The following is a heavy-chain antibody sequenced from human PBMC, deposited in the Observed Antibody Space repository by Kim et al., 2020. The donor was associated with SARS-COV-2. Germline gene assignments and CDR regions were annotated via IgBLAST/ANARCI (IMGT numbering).Heavy chain of an antibody. J-gene: IGHJ4*02. CDR3: ARDNFRDYYGSGSLYYFDY. Sequence: GGSLRLSCAASGFTFSSYSMNWVRQAPGKGLEWVSSISSSSSYIYYADSVKGRFTISRDNAKNSLYLQMNSLRAEDTAVYYCARDNFRDYYGSGSLYYFDYWGQGTLVTVSS. CDR1: GFTFSSYS. D-gene: IGHD3-10*01. V-gene: IGHV3-21*01. CDR2: ISSSSSYI.